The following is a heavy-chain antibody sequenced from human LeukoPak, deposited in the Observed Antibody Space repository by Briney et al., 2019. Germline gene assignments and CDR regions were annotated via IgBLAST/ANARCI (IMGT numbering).Heavy chain of an antibody. CDR1: GYTISSGYY. D-gene: IGHD3-10*01. J-gene: IGHJ5*02. CDR2: IYHSGST. CDR3: ARDNPTYGSGSHWFDP. V-gene: IGHV4-38-2*02. Sequence: SETLSLTCTVSGYTISSGYYWGWIRQPPRKGLEWIGSIYHSGSTYYNPSLKSRVTISVDTSKNQFSPKLSSVTAADTAVYYCARDNPTYGSGSHWFDPWGQGTLVTVSS.